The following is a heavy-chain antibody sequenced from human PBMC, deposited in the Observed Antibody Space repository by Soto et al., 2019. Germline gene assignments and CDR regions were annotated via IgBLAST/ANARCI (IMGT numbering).Heavy chain of an antibody. Sequence: QVQLVQSGAEVKKPGASVTVSCTTSGYTFSNYGINWVRQAPGQGREWMGWISGYNGNTNYAQTVQGRVTMTTDTSTGTVYMERRSLKSDDTSIYYCSRFIMVGGWFDPNYYHGRDGWGQGTTVTVSS. V-gene: IGHV1-18*01. CDR1: GYTFSNYG. CDR3: SRFIMVGGWFDPNYYHGRDG. D-gene: IGHD6-19*01. J-gene: IGHJ6*02. CDR2: ISGYNGNT.